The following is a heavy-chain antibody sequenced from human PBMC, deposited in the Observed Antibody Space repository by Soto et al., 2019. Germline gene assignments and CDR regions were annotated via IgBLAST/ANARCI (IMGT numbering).Heavy chain of an antibody. CDR1: GFTFNRYG. CDR2: ISGSGDST. CDR3: VKLRLELLYLDS. V-gene: IGHV3-23*01. Sequence: GGSLRLSCAASGFTFNRYGMSWVRQAPGKGLEWVSAISGSGDSTYYADSVKGRFTISRDSSNNTLYLQMNNLRADDTALYFCVKLRLELLYLDSWGLGALVTVS. D-gene: IGHD1-7*01. J-gene: IGHJ4*02.